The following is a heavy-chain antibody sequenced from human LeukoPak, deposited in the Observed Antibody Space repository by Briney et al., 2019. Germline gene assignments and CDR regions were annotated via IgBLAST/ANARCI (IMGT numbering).Heavy chain of an antibody. V-gene: IGHV3-30*04. CDR1: GFIFSNYA. CDR2: ISNDGSNK. Sequence: AGGSLRLSCAASGFIFSNYAIHWVRQAPGKGLEWVAVISNDGSNKYYVDSVKGRFTISRDNSKNTLYLQMNSLRAEDTAVYYCAKDFFPYIVVVIDYWGQGTLVTVSS. J-gene: IGHJ4*02. D-gene: IGHD3-22*01. CDR3: AKDFFPYIVVVIDY.